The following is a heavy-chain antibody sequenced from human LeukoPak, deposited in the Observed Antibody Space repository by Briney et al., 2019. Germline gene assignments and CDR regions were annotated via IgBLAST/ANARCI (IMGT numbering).Heavy chain of an antibody. CDR2: ISSSSTYI. J-gene: IGHJ5*02. D-gene: IGHD4-23*01. Sequence: GGSLRLSCAASGFSFSSYSMNWVRQAPGKGLEWVSSISSSSTYIYYADSVKGRFTISRDNAKNSLYLQMKSLRAEDTAVYYCARAYGGYNWSDPWGQGTLVTVSS. V-gene: IGHV3-21*01. CDR1: GFSFSSYS. CDR3: ARAYGGYNWSDP.